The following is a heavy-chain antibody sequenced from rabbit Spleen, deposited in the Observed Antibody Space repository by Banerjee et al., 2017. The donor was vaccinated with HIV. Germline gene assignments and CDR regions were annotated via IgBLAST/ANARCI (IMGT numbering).Heavy chain of an antibody. D-gene: IGHD4-2*01. CDR1: GFSFSSSYY. V-gene: IGHV1S45*01. CDR2: IYSSVGIT. J-gene: IGHJ4*01. Sequence: QEQLVESGGGLVQPEGSLTFTCTASGFSFSSSYYMYWVRQAPGKGLEWIGCIYSSVGITWYASWAKGRFTISKTSSTTVTLQMTSLTDADTAAYFCARGGYGGHIWDMGLWGPGTLVTVS. CDR3: ARGGYGGHIWDMGL.